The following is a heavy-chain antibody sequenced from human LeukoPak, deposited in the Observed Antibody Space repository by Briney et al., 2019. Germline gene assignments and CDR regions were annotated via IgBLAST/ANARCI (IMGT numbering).Heavy chain of an antibody. D-gene: IGHD1-26*01. J-gene: IGHJ3*02. CDR2: ISAYNGNT. CDR1: GYTFTSYG. V-gene: IGHV1-18*01. CDR3: ARASGSYLGGAFDI. Sequence: ASVKVSCKASGYTFTSYGISWVRRAPGQGLEWMGWISAYNGNTNYAQKLQGRVTMTTDTSTSTAYMELRSLRSDDTAVYYCARASGSYLGGAFDIWGQGTMVTVSS.